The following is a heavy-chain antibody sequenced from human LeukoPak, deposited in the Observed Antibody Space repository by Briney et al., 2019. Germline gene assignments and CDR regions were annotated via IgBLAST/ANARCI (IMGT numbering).Heavy chain of an antibody. V-gene: IGHV1-18*01. J-gene: IGHJ6*03. CDR1: GGTFSSYA. CDR2: ISAYNGNT. Sequence: ASVKVSCKASGGTFSSYAISWVRQAPGQGLEWMGGISAYNGNTNYAQKLQGRVTMTTDTSTSTAYMELRSLRFDDTAVYYCARVIAAAGTGYYYYYYMDVWGKGTTVTVSS. CDR3: ARVIAAAGTGYYYYYYMDV. D-gene: IGHD6-13*01.